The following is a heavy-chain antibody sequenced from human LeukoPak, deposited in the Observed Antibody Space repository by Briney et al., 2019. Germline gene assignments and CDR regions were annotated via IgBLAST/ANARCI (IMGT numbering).Heavy chain of an antibody. Sequence: GGSLRLSCAASGFTVSSNYMSWVRQAPGKGLEWVSVIYSGGSTYYADSVKGRFTISRDNSKNTLYLQMNSLRAEDTAVYYCASHRMDRWYYGMDVWGQGTTVTVSS. CDR2: IYSGGST. V-gene: IGHV3-66*04. CDR1: GFTVSSNY. J-gene: IGHJ6*02. CDR3: ASHRMDRWYYGMDV. D-gene: IGHD1-14*01.